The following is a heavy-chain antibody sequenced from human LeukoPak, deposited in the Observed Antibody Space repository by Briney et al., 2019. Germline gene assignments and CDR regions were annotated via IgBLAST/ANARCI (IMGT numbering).Heavy chain of an antibody. Sequence: GGSRRLSCAASGFAVSRSWMTWVRQAPGKGLEWVANINQDGREIDYVDSVRVRFTISRDNAENSLCLQMNSLRAEDTAVYYCARGGLPGGFDYWGQGTLVTVSS. CDR1: GFAVSRSW. CDR2: INQDGREI. V-gene: IGHV3-7*03. J-gene: IGHJ4*02. D-gene: IGHD4-23*01. CDR3: ARGGLPGGFDY.